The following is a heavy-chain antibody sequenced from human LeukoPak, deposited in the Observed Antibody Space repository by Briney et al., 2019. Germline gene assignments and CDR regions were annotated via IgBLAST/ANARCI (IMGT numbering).Heavy chain of an antibody. CDR1: GGSISSYY. V-gene: IGHV4-4*07. CDR3: ARRSSRYFGSRSYRKYYFDY. Sequence: SETLSLTCTVSGGSISSYYWSWIRQPAGKGLEWIGRIYTSGSTNYNPSLKSRATISVDTSKNQFSLTLSSVTAADTAVYYCARRSSRYFGSRSYRKYYFDYWGQGTLVIVSS. D-gene: IGHD3-10*01. J-gene: IGHJ4*02. CDR2: IYTSGST.